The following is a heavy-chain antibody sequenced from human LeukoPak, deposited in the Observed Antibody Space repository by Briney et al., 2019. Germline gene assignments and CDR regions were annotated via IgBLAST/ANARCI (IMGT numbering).Heavy chain of an antibody. D-gene: IGHD6-19*01. V-gene: IGHV3-7*01. J-gene: IGHJ4*02. CDR1: GFTFSSYW. Sequence: GGSLRLCCAASGFTFSSYWMSWVGQAPGKGLEWVANIKQDGGEKYYVDSVEGRFTISRDNAKNSLYLQMNSLRAEDTAVYYCARLAGAVAGWFDYWGQGTLVTVSS. CDR2: IKQDGGEK. CDR3: ARLAGAVAGWFDY.